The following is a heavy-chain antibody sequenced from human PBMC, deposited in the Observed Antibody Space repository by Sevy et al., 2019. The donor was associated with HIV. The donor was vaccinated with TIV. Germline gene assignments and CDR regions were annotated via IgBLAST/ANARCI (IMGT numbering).Heavy chain of an antibody. D-gene: IGHD6-19*01. Sequence: ASVKVSCKASGGTFSSYAISWVRQAPGQGLEWMGGIIPIFGTANYAQKFQGRVTITADESTSTAYMELSSLGSEDTAVYYCAREAIAVAGIDYWGQGTLVTVSS. CDR2: IIPIFGTA. CDR1: GGTFSSYA. J-gene: IGHJ4*02. V-gene: IGHV1-69*13. CDR3: AREAIAVAGIDY.